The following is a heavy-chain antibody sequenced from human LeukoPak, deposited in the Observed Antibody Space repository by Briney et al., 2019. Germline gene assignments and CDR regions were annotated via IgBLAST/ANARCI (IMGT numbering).Heavy chain of an antibody. V-gene: IGHV4-34*01. CDR3: ARGLWGYYGAFDI. J-gene: IGHJ3*02. Sequence: SETLSLTCAVYGGSFSGYYWSWIRQPPGKGLEWIGEINHSGSANYNPSLKSRVTISVDTSKNQFSLKLSSVTAADTAVYYCARGLWGYYGAFDIWGQRTMVTVSS. CDR2: INHSGSA. CDR1: GGSFSGYY. D-gene: IGHD3-22*01.